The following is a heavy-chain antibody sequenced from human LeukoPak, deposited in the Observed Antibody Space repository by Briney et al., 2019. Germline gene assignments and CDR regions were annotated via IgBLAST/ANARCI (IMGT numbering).Heavy chain of an antibody. CDR2: INHSGST. CDR1: GGSLSSGSYY. CDR3: ARYYYDSSGYYYYYYYMDV. D-gene: IGHD3-22*01. V-gene: IGHV4-39*07. Sequence: SETLSLTCTVSGGSLSSGSYYWVWIRQPPGKGLEWIGEINHSGSTNYNPSLKSRVTISVDTSKNQFSLKLSSVTAADTAVYYCARYYYDSSGYYYYYYYMDVWGKGTTVTISS. J-gene: IGHJ6*03.